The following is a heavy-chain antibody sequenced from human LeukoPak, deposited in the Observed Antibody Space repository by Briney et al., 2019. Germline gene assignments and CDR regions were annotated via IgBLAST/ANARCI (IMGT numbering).Heavy chain of an antibody. CDR1: GGSFSGYY. Sequence: PSETLSLTCAVYGGSFSGYYWSWIRRPPGKGLEWIGRIYTSGSTNYNPSLKSRVTMSVDTSKNQFSLKLSSVTAADTAVYYCARDKEKAVAGTVYWGQGTLVTVSS. CDR3: ARDKEKAVAGTVY. J-gene: IGHJ4*02. V-gene: IGHV4-59*10. D-gene: IGHD6-19*01. CDR2: IYTSGST.